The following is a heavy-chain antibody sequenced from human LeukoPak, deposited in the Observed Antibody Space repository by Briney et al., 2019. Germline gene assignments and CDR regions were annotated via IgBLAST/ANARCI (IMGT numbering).Heavy chain of an antibody. CDR3: ARGKDSSSPSFDY. CDR2: MNPNSGNT. V-gene: IGHV1-8*03. CDR1: GYTFTSYD. J-gene: IGHJ4*02. D-gene: IGHD6-6*01. Sequence: ASVKVSCKASGYTFTSYDINWVRQATGQGLQWMGWMNPNSGNTGYAQKFQGRVTITRNTSISTAYMELSSLRSEDTAVYYCARGKDSSSPSFDYWGQGTLVTVSS.